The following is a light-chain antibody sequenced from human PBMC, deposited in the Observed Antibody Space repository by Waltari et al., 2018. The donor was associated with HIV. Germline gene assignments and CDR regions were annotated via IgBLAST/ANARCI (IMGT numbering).Light chain of an antibody. Sequence: DIQLTQSPYFLSASVGDRVIITCRASQDISTYLAWYQQKPGKAPELLIYSASTLQSGVPSRFSGGGSGPEFTLTISSLQPEDSATYFCQQVNTYPLTFGPGTKVDIK. CDR3: QQVNTYPLT. CDR1: QDISTY. CDR2: SAS. J-gene: IGKJ3*01. V-gene: IGKV1-9*01.